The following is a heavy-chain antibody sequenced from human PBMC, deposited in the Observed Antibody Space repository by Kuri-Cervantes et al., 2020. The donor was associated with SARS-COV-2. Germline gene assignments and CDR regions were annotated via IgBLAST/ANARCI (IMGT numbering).Heavy chain of an antibody. CDR2: MNPSGGST. D-gene: IGHD6-13*01. V-gene: IGHV1-8*01. CDR3: ASAWAAAGYYYGMDV. J-gene: IGHJ6*02. Sequence: ASVKVSCKASGYTFTSYDINWVRQATGQGLEWMGWMNPSGGSTSYAQKFQGRVTVTADKSTSTAYMELSSLRSEDTAVYYCASAWAAAGYYYGMDVWGQGTTVTVSS. CDR1: GYTFTSYD.